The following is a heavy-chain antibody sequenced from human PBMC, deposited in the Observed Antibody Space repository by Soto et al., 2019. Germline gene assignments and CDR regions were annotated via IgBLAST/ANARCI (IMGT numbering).Heavy chain of an antibody. J-gene: IGHJ6*02. D-gene: IGHD3-3*01. V-gene: IGHV4-4*02. CDR1: GGSISSSNW. CDR2: IYHSGST. CDR3: ARDGQEGYDFWSGLDV. Sequence: PSETLSLTCAVSGGSISSSNWWSWVRQPPGKGLEWIGEIYHSGSTNYNPSLKSRVTISVDKSKNQFSLKLSSVTAADTAVYYCARDGQEGYDFWSGLDVWGQGTTVTVSS.